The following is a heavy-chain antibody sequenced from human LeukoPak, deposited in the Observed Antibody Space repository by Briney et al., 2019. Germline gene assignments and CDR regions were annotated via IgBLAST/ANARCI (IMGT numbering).Heavy chain of an antibody. J-gene: IGHJ4*02. Sequence: PGRSLRLSCAASGITFTDHGLSWVRQAPGKGLEWVSSISVSGGVTLYADSVKGRFVISRDNSRSRVYLEMNRLRAEDTAVYYCASSPAAIAALYYFDYWGQGTLVTVSS. V-gene: IGHV3-23*01. CDR1: GITFTDHG. CDR2: ISVSGGVT. CDR3: ASSPAAIAALYYFDY. D-gene: IGHD2-2*01.